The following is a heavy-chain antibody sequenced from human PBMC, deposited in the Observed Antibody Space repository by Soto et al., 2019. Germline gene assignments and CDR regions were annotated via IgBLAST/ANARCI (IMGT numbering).Heavy chain of an antibody. J-gene: IGHJ3*02. Sequence: SETLSLTCAISGDSVSSNSAAWNWIRQSPSRGLEWLGRTYYRSKWYNDYAVSVKSRITINPDTSKNQFSLQLNSVTPEDTAVYYCAKSTPYDYVWGSYRYRAFDIWGQGTMVTVSS. CDR1: GDSVSSNSAA. V-gene: IGHV6-1*01. CDR2: TYYRSKWYN. D-gene: IGHD3-16*02. CDR3: AKSTPYDYVWGSYRYRAFDI.